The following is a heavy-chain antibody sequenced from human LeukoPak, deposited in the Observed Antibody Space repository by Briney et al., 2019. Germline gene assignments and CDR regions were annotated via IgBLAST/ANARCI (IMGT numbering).Heavy chain of an antibody. V-gene: IGHV1-18*01. CDR2: ISAYNGNT. Sequence: ASVKVSCTASGYTFTSYAMNWVRQAPGQGLEWMGWISAYNGNTNYAQKLQGRVTMTTDTSTTTAYMELRSLRSDDTAVYYCARDLDPMDPPMGVDYWGQGTLVTVSS. CDR1: GYTFTSYA. CDR3: ARDLDPMDPPMGVDY. D-gene: IGHD5-18*01. J-gene: IGHJ4*02.